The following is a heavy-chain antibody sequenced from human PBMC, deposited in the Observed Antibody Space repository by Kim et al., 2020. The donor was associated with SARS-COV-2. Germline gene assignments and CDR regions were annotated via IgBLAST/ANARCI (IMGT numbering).Heavy chain of an antibody. CDR1: GGSISSSNW. CDR3: ARVQLESGIYGGNTGYDY. V-gene: IGHV4-4*02. CDR2: IYHSGST. J-gene: IGHJ4*02. Sequence: SETLSLTCAVSGGSISSSNWWSWVRQPPGKGLEWVGEIYHSGSTNYNPSLKSRVTISVDKSKNQFSLKLSSVTAADTAGYYCARVQLESGIYGGNTGYDYWGQGTLVTVSS. D-gene: IGHD4-17*01.